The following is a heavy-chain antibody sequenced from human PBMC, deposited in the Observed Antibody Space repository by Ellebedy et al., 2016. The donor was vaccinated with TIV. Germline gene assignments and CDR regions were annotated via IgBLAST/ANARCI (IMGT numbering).Heavy chain of an antibody. Sequence: SETLSLXXTVSGGSISSSSYYWGWIRQPPGKGLEWIGSIYYSGSTYYNPSLKSRVTISVDTSKNQFSLKLSSVTAADTAVYYCARHVKIGVVTLYNWFNPWGQGTLVTVSS. J-gene: IGHJ5*02. CDR1: GGSISSSSYY. V-gene: IGHV4-39*01. CDR2: IYYSGST. D-gene: IGHD3-22*01. CDR3: ARHVKIGVVTLYNWFNP.